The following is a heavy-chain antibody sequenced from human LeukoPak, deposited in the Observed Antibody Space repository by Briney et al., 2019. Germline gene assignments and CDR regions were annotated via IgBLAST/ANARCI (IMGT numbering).Heavy chain of an antibody. D-gene: IGHD1-1*01. Sequence: SETLSLTCTVSGGSISSSSYYWGWIRQPPGKGLEWIGSIYYSGSTYYNPSLKSRVTISVDTSKNQFSLKLSSVTAADTAVYYCARLRSGTTVYYYYGMDVWGQGTTVTVSS. V-gene: IGHV4-39*01. CDR2: IYYSGST. J-gene: IGHJ6*02. CDR3: ARLRSGTTVYYYYGMDV. CDR1: GGSISSSSYY.